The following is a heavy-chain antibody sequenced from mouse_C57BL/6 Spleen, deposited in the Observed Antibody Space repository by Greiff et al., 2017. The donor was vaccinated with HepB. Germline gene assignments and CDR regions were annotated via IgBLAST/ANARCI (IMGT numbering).Heavy chain of an antibody. CDR3: ARSGLRTDYFDY. V-gene: IGHV1-81*01. CDR2: IYPRSGNT. CDR1: GYTFTSYG. Sequence: QVQLKQSGAELARPGASVKLSCKASGYTFTSYGISWVKQRTGQGLEWIGEIYPRSGNTYYNEKFKGKATLTADKSSSTAYMELRSLTSEDSAVYFCARSGLRTDYFDYWGQGTTLTVSS. D-gene: IGHD2-4*01. J-gene: IGHJ2*01.